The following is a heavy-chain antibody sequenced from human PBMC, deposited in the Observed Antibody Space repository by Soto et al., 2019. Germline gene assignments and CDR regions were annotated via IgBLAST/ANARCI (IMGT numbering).Heavy chain of an antibody. J-gene: IGHJ4*02. V-gene: IGHV3-7*05. D-gene: IGHD3-16*01. Sequence: VQLVESGGGLVQPGGSLRLSCAASGFTFSSYWMSWVRQAPGKGLEWVANIKQDGSEKYYVDSVKGRFTISRDNAKNSLYLQMNSLRAEDTAVYYCAGTGDPVSTDFDYWGQGTLVTVSS. CDR2: IKQDGSEK. CDR1: GFTFSSYW. CDR3: AGTGDPVSTDFDY.